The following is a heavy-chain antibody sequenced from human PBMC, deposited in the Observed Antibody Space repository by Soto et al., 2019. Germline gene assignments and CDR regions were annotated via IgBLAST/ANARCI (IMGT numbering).Heavy chain of an antibody. D-gene: IGHD2-8*01. Sequence: SETLSLTCAVYGGSFSGYYWSWIRQPPGKGLEWIGEINHSGSTNYNPSLKSRVTISVDTSKNQFSLKLSSVTAADTAVYYCARDPIVLMVYANYYGMDVWGQRTKVTVSS. CDR1: GGSFSGYY. J-gene: IGHJ6*02. CDR3: ARDPIVLMVYANYYGMDV. CDR2: INHSGST. V-gene: IGHV4-34*01.